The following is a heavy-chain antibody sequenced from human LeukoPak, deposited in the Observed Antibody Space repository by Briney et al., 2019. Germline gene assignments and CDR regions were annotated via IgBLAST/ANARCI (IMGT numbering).Heavy chain of an antibody. V-gene: IGHV4-59*01. CDR1: GGSISNYY. CDR3: ARASGVAYYDFWSGNLGFDY. J-gene: IGHJ4*02. Sequence: PSETLSLTCTVSGGSISNYYWSWIRQPPGKGLEWIGYIYYSGSTNYNPSLKSRVTISVDTSKNQFSLKLSSVTAADTAVYYCARASGVAYYDFWSGNLGFDYWGRGTLVTVSS. D-gene: IGHD3-3*01. CDR2: IYYSGST.